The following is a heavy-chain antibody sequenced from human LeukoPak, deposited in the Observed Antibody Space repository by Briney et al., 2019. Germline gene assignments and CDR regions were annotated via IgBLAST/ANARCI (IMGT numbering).Heavy chain of an antibody. V-gene: IGHV3-48*01. CDR2: ISSSSSTI. Sequence: PGGSLRLSCAASGFTFSSYSMNWVRQAPGRGLEWVSYISSSSSTIYFADPVKGRFTISRDNAKNSLYLQMNSLRAEDTAVYYCARDHSSGRPAFDYWGQGTLVTVSS. CDR3: ARDHSSGRPAFDY. D-gene: IGHD6-19*01. J-gene: IGHJ4*02. CDR1: GFTFSSYS.